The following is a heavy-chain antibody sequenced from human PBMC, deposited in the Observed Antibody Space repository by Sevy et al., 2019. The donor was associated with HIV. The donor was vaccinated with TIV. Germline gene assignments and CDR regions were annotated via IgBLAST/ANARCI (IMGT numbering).Heavy chain of an antibody. CDR3: ARQGYCISNNCANDAFDI. J-gene: IGHJ3*02. CDR1: GNSFISHW. D-gene: IGHD2-2*01. V-gene: IGHV5-51*01. Sequence: GESLKISCTGFGNSFISHWIGWVRQMPGKGLEWMGIIYPGDSDTRYSPAFQGQVTMSADKATNTAYLQWSCLKASDTAMYYCARQGYCISNNCANDAFDIWGQGTMVTVSS. CDR2: IYPGDSDT.